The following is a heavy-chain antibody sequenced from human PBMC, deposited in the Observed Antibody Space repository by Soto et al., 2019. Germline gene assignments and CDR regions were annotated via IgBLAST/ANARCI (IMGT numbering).Heavy chain of an antibody. CDR3: ARDKDRQQLGGNYYYIMDV. Sequence: QVQLVQSGAEVKKPGSSVKVSCKTSGGTFRTSAISWVRQAPGQGLEWMGGIMPVFPTPDYAQKFQGRVNMTADESTGTAYMELSSLRSEDTAVYYCARDKDRQQLGGNYYYIMDVWGQGTTVTVSS. J-gene: IGHJ6*01. CDR1: GGTFRTSA. V-gene: IGHV1-69*12. D-gene: IGHD3-3*02. CDR2: IMPVFPTP.